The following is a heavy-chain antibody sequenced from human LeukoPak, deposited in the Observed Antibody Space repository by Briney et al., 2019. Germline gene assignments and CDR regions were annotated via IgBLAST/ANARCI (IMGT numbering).Heavy chain of an antibody. CDR3: ARDVGDL. D-gene: IGHD2-21*02. CDR1: GFNLSTYW. J-gene: IGHJ4*02. V-gene: IGHV3-7*01. Sequence: GGSLRLSCAPSGFNLSTYWMGWVRQAPGKGLEWLANINQGGSEKYYVDSVKGRFTISRDNAKNSLFLQMNSLRAEDTAVYYCARDVGDLWGQGTLVTVSS. CDR2: INQGGSEK.